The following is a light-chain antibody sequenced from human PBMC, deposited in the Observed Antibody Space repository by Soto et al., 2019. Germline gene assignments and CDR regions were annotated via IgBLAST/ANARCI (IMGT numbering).Light chain of an antibody. J-gene: IGKJ1*01. CDR1: QSVLYSSNNKNY. Sequence: IVMSQSADSLAVSMVERATINCKSSQSVLYSSNNKNYLAWYQQKPGQPPKLLIYWASTRESGVPDRFSGSGSGTDFTLTISSLQAEDVAVYYCQQYYSTPQTLVQGSKLDI. CDR3: QQYYSTPQT. CDR2: WAS. V-gene: IGKV4-1*01.